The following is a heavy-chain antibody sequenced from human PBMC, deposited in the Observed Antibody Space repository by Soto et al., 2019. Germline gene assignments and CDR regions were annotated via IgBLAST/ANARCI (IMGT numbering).Heavy chain of an antibody. D-gene: IGHD2-21*01. J-gene: IGHJ4*02. CDR1: GGSISSGDYY. V-gene: IGHV4-30-4*01. CDR2: IYYSGST. Sequence: PSETLSLTCTVSGGSISSGDYYWSWIRQPPGKGLEWIGYIYYSGSTYYNPSLKSRVTISVDTSKNQFSLKLSSVTAADTAVYYCARGEARIPHDYWGQGTLVTVSS. CDR3: ARGEARIPHDY.